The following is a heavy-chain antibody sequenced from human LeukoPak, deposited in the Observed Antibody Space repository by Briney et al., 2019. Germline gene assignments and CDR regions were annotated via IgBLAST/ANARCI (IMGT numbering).Heavy chain of an antibody. Sequence: KAGGSLRLSRAASGFTFSSYSMNWVRQAPGKGLEWVSSITSSSSYIYYADSVKGRFTISRDNAKNSLYLQMNSLRAEDTAVYYCARWRSGYYSDYWGQGTLVTVSS. V-gene: IGHV3-21*01. CDR1: GFTFSSYS. J-gene: IGHJ4*02. D-gene: IGHD3-22*01. CDR3: ARWRSGYYSDY. CDR2: ITSSSSYI.